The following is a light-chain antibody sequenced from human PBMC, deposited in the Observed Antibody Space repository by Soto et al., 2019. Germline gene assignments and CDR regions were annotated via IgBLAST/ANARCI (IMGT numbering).Light chain of an antibody. CDR1: QSLGSTF. V-gene: IGKV3-20*01. J-gene: IGKJ4*01. Sequence: EMLLTQSPCTLSLSPGDRATLSCRASQSLGSTFLAWYQQKSGQSPRLLIYGASDRATAVPDRFSGSGSGADFTLTISSLEPYEFAVYFGEQYGRFPLSFGGGTKVEIK. CDR3: EQYGRFPLS. CDR2: GAS.